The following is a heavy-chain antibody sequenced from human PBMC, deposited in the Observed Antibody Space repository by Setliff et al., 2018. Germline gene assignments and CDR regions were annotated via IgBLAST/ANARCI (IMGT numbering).Heavy chain of an antibody. V-gene: IGHV3-21*04. CDR1: GFTFTSYW. Sequence: GGSLRLSCAASGFTFTSYWMNWVRQAPGKGLEWVSSISSSSSYIYYADSVKGRFTISRDNAKNSLYLQMNSLRADDTALYYCAKDRKNNYDTSGYPDAFDIWGQGTMVTVSS. CDR3: AKDRKNNYDTSGYPDAFDI. D-gene: IGHD3-22*01. J-gene: IGHJ3*02. CDR2: ISSSSSYI.